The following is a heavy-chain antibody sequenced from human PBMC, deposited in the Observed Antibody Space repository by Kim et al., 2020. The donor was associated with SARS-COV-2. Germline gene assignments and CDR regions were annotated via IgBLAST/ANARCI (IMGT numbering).Heavy chain of an antibody. CDR1: GVSIGSSAYS. D-gene: IGHD3-10*01. Sequence: SETLSLTCSVSGVSIGSSAYSWGWVRQSPGKGLEWIGSVFFGGSTFYNSSLKSRVTISVDTSKSQFSLTLRSVSAADTAVYFCARRRVGVPGPYDNWGQG. CDR3: ARRRVGVPGPYDN. J-gene: IGHJ4*02. V-gene: IGHV4-39*01. CDR2: VFFGGST.